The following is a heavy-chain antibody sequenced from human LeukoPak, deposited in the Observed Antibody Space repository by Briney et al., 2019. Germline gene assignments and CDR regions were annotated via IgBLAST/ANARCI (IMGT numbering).Heavy chain of an antibody. V-gene: IGHV3-33*08. CDR1: GFTFSSYG. Sequence: GGSLRLSCAASGFTFSSYGMHWVRQAPGKGLEWVAVIRYNGSNKYYADSVRGRFTISRDNSKNTLYLQMNSLRAEDTDVYYCARDPPYYYDSSGYSQFYGMDVWGQGTTVTVSS. D-gene: IGHD3-22*01. CDR2: IRYNGSNK. J-gene: IGHJ6*02. CDR3: ARDPPYYYDSSGYSQFYGMDV.